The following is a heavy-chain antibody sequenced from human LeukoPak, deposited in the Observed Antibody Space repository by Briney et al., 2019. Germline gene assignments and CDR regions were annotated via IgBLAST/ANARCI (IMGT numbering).Heavy chain of an antibody. Sequence: PGGSLRLSCAASGFTFSSYGMHWVRQAPGKGLEWVAVIWYDGSNKYYAASVKGRFIISRDNSKNTLYLQMNSLSAEDTAVYYCAKEEAGGSGSYYYYYGMDVWGQGTTVTVSS. CDR1: GFTFSSYG. V-gene: IGHV3-33*06. CDR3: AKEEAGGSGSYYYYYGMDV. J-gene: IGHJ6*02. CDR2: IWYDGSNK. D-gene: IGHD3-10*01.